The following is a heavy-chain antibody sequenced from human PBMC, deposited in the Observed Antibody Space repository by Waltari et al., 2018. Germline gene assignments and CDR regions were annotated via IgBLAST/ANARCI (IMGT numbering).Heavy chain of an antibody. D-gene: IGHD3-22*01. CDR2: IIPIFGTA. CDR3: ARSSNRTYITMIVVVNLHAFDI. J-gene: IGHJ3*02. Sequence: QVQLVQSGAEVKKPGSSVKVSCKASGGTFSSYAISLVRQAPGQGLEWMGGIIPIFGTANYAQKFQGRVTITADESTSTAYMELSSLRSEDTAVYYCARSSNRTYITMIVVVNLHAFDIWGQGTMVTVSS. CDR1: GGTFSSYA. V-gene: IGHV1-69*01.